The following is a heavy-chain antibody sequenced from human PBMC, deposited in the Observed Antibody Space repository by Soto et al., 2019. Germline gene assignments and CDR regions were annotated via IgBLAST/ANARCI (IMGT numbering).Heavy chain of an antibody. CDR3: ARTVEYDSIPYYYADF. J-gene: IGHJ4*01. D-gene: IGHD2-21*01. CDR1: GYTFNTYA. Sequence: VSVKVSFKASGYTFNTYAITWLRQAPGQGLEWMGWISGYNGNTNYAQTLQGRGTMTTDTSTSTAYLEQRSLRSDDTAVSSPARTVEYDSIPYYYADFCGQGTLVAVSS. V-gene: IGHV1-18*01. CDR2: ISGYNGNT.